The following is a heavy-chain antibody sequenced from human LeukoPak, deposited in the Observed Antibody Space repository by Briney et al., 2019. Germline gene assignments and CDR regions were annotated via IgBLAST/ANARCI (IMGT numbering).Heavy chain of an antibody. CDR3: ANSPPAATDYYYYYMDV. Sequence: GGSLRLSCAASGFTFSSYAMSWVRQAPGKGLEWVSPISGSGGSTYYADSVKGRFTISRDNSKNTLYLQMNSLRAEDTAVYYCANSPPAATDYYYYYMDVWGKGTTVTVSS. D-gene: IGHD2-2*01. J-gene: IGHJ6*03. CDR1: GFTFSSYA. V-gene: IGHV3-23*01. CDR2: ISGSGGST.